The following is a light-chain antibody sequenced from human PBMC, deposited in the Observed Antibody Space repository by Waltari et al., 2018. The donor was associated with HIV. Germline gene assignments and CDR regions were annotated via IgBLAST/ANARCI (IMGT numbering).Light chain of an antibody. J-gene: IGLJ3*02. CDR1: SGSIAGNN. CDR3: QSYDTNKNWV. CDR2: ESY. Sequence: FMLTQPHSVSESPGKTVTISCTRSSGSIAGNNATWFQRRPGSSPTTVIYESYFRTSGVPARFSGSIDRSSNSASLTISGLKTEDEADYYCQSYDTNKNWVFGGGTKLTVL. V-gene: IGLV6-57*01.